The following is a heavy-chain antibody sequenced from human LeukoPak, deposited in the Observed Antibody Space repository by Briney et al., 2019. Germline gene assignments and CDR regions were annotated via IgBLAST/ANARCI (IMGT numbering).Heavy chain of an antibody. Sequence: SETLSLTCTVSGGSISSYYWSWLRQPPGKGLEWLGYIYYSGSTNYNPSLKSRVTISVDTSKNQFSLKLSSVTAADTAVYYCARQSYDSSGAHAFDIWGQGTMVTVYS. V-gene: IGHV4-59*08. CDR2: IYYSGST. J-gene: IGHJ3*02. CDR3: ARQSYDSSGAHAFDI. CDR1: GGSISSYY. D-gene: IGHD3-22*01.